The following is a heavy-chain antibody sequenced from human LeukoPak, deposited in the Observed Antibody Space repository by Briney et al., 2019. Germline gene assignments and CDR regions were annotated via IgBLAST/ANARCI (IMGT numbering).Heavy chain of an antibody. Sequence: GGSLRLSCSASGFTFNDNVMSWVRQAPGEGLEWVSSITGKSSGTFSADSVKGRFTISRDNSKNTLFLQMDSLRADDTAMYYCAKSRDPLQLWLPDYDVWGQGTMVTVSS. CDR3: AKSRDPLQLWLPDYDV. D-gene: IGHD5-18*01. CDR1: GFTFNDNV. V-gene: IGHV3-23*05. CDR2: ITGKSSGT. J-gene: IGHJ3*01.